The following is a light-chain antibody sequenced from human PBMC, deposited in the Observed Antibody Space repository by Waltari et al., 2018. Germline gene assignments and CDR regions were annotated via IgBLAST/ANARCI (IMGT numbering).Light chain of an antibody. CDR2: DVS. CDR3: SAHAGTYAYWV. J-gene: IGLJ3*02. Sequence: QSALTQPHSVSGSPGQSVTISCTGTSSDVARYKYVSWYQQHPGNAPTPMISDVSTRPSGVPDRFSGSKSGNTASLTISGLQAEDEADYYCSAHAGTYAYWVFGGGTKLTVL. V-gene: IGLV2-11*01. CDR1: SSDVARYKY.